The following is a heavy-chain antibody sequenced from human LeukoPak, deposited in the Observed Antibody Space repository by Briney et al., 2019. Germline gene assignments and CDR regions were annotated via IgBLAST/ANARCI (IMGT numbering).Heavy chain of an antibody. CDR3: AREGASIAARPSIY. D-gene: IGHD6-6*01. V-gene: IGHV3-48*04. CDR2: ISSGSNTI. Sequence: PGGSLRLSCAASGFTFSSYTMNWVRQAPGKGLEWVSYISSGSNTIYYADSVKGRFTISRDNAKNSLYLQMNSLRAEDTAVYYCAREGASIAARPSIYWGQGTLVTVSS. J-gene: IGHJ4*02. CDR1: GFTFSSYT.